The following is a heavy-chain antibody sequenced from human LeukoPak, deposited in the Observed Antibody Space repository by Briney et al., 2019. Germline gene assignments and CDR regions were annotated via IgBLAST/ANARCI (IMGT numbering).Heavy chain of an antibody. D-gene: IGHD5-18*01. CDR3: ARAASGNTFGYYY. V-gene: IGHV3-48*02. CDR2: ITGSSTTI. CDR1: GFTFSSYS. J-gene: IGHJ4*02. Sequence: GGSLRHSCAASGFTFSSYSMNWVRQAPGKGLEWVSYITGSSTTIYYADSVKGRFTNSRDNAKNSLYLQMNSLRDEDTAVYYCARAASGNTFGYYYWGQGTLVTVSS.